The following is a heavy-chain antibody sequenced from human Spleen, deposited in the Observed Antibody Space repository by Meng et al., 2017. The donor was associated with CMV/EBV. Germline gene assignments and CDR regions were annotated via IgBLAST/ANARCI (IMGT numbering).Heavy chain of an antibody. J-gene: IGHJ3*02. D-gene: IGHD3-3*01. CDR1: GFTFSSYW. V-gene: IGHV3-7*03. Sequence: GESLRLSCAASGFTFSSYWMSWVRQAPGKGLEWVANIKQDGSEKYYVDSVKGRFTISRDNAKNSLYLQMNSLRAEDTAVYYCAKDITIFGVVAPYDGFDIWGQGTMVTVSS. CDR3: AKDITIFGVVAPYDGFDI. CDR2: IKQDGSEK.